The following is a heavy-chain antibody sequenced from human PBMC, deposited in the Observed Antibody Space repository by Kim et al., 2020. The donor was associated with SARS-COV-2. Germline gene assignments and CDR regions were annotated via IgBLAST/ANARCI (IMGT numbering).Heavy chain of an antibody. J-gene: IGHJ6*02. D-gene: IGHD3-9*01. CDR2: IIPILGIA. Sequence: SVKVSCKASGGTFSSYAISWVRQAPGQGLEWMGRIIPILGIANYAQKFQGRVTITADKSTSTAYMELSSLRSEDTAVYYCARGQYYDILTGYRTYYYYGMDVWGQGTTVTVSS. CDR3: ARGQYYDILTGYRTYYYYGMDV. CDR1: GGTFSSYA. V-gene: IGHV1-69*04.